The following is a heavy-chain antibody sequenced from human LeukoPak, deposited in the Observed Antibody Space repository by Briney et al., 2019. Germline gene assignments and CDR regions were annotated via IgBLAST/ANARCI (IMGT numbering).Heavy chain of an antibody. J-gene: IGHJ6*02. D-gene: IGHD3-10*01. Sequence: GGSMRLSCAASGFTFSSYEMNWVRQAPGKGLEWVSYISSNGSTIYYADSVKGRFTISRDNAKNSLYLQMNSLRAEDTAVYYCARFKRLWFGELNYYYYGMDVWGQGTTVTVSS. CDR2: ISSNGSTI. V-gene: IGHV3-48*03. CDR3: ARFKRLWFGELNYYYYGMDV. CDR1: GFTFSSYE.